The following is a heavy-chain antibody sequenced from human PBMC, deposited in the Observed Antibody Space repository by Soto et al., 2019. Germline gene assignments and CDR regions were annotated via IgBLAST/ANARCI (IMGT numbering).Heavy chain of an antibody. CDR2: ISAYNGNT. V-gene: IGHV1-18*01. CDR3: ARVRITMVRGVTLNWFDP. J-gene: IGHJ5*02. CDR1: GYTFTSYG. D-gene: IGHD3-10*01. Sequence: ASVKVSCKASGYTFTSYGISWVRQAPGQGLEWMGWISAYNGNTNYAQKLQGRVTMTTDTSTSTAYMELRSLRSDDTAVYYCARVRITMVRGVTLNWFDPWGQGTLVTVSS.